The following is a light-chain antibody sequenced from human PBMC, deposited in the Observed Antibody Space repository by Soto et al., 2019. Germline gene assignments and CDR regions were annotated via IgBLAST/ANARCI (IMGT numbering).Light chain of an antibody. Sequence: EIVLMQSPGTLSLSPGERATLSCRASQSLYFSYLAWYQQKSGQAPRLLIHGAISRAAGIPDRFSGSDSGRDFTLIINGVKLEDSAVYYCQQYGSSPYTFGRGTRLEI. V-gene: IGKV3-20*01. CDR1: QSLYFSY. CDR2: GAI. J-gene: IGKJ5*01. CDR3: QQYGSSPYT.